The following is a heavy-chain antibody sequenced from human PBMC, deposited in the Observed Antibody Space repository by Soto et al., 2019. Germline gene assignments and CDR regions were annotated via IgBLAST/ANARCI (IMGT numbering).Heavy chain of an antibody. CDR1: GFTFRDYF. CDR3: VRDSARIVVVPRVDGDNWFDP. CDR2: ISGNSDNK. Sequence: QVQLVESGGGVVKPAGSLRLSCEASGFTFRDYFMSWIRQAPGKGLEWVSFISGNSDNKKYADSVKGRFTISRDNAKNSLYLQMNSLRAEDTAVYYCVRDSARIVVVPRVDGDNWFDPWGQGTLVTVSS. V-gene: IGHV3-11*06. J-gene: IGHJ5*02. D-gene: IGHD2-2*01.